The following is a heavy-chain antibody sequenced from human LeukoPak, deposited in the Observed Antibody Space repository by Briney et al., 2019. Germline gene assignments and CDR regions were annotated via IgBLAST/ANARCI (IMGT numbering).Heavy chain of an antibody. D-gene: IGHD3-10*01. CDR1: GGSISSSNW. CDR2: INHSGST. V-gene: IGHV4-4*02. CDR3: ARRHYGSGSYYPYYYYYMDV. J-gene: IGHJ6*03. Sequence: SGTLSLTCAVSGGSISSSNWWSWVRQPPGKGLEWIGEINHSGSTNYNPSLKSRVTISVDTSKNQFSLKLSSVTAADTAVYYCARRHYGSGSYYPYYYYYMDVWGKGTTVTISS.